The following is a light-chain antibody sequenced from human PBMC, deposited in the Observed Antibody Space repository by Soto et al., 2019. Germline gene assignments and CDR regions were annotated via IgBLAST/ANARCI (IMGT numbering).Light chain of an antibody. J-gene: IGKJ1*01. CDR3: QQYNTYPWT. Sequence: DIQMTQSPSTLSAFVGERVTITCRASHYVSSSLAWYQQKPGKAPKLMIYKTSILESGVPSRFSGSASGTEFTLSISGLQPDDFATYWCQQYNTYPWTFGQGTKVEIK. CDR2: KTS. CDR1: HYVSSS. V-gene: IGKV1-5*03.